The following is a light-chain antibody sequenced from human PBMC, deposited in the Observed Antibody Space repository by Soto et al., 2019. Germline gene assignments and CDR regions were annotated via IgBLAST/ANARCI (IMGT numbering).Light chain of an antibody. Sequence: IVLTQSPGTLSLSPGGRTTFSCSASQSVSSRFLAWYQQKAGQPPRLLIYDASSRDTGIPDRFSGVGTRTDCTLAISRLEPEDFLVYYGQQFSSYPLTFGGGTKVDIK. CDR3: QQFSSYPLT. CDR1: QSVSSRF. V-gene: IGKV3-20*01. CDR2: DAS. J-gene: IGKJ4*01.